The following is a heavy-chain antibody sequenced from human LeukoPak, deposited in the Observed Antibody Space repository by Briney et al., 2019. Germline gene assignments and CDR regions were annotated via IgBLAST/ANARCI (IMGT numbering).Heavy chain of an antibody. CDR2: TYTSGST. Sequence: SETLSLTYTVSGGSISSYYWSWIRQPAGKGLEWIGRTYTSGSTNYNPSLKSRVTMSVDTSKNQFSLKLSSVTAADTAVYYCARVYCSSTSCYKDYWGQGTLVTVSS. D-gene: IGHD2-2*02. J-gene: IGHJ4*02. CDR1: GGSISSYY. V-gene: IGHV4-4*07. CDR3: ARVYCSSTSCYKDY.